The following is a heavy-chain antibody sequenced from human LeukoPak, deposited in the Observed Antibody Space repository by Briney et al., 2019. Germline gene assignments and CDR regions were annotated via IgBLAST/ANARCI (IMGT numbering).Heavy chain of an antibody. Sequence: SETLSLTCTVSGGSVSSGSYYWSWIRQPPGTGLEWIGYIYYSGSTNYNPSLKSRVTISVDTSKNQFSLKLSSVTAADTAVYYCARVPSSGWYGAFDIWGQGTMVNVSS. CDR2: IYYSGST. J-gene: IGHJ3*02. CDR3: ARVPSSGWYGAFDI. CDR1: GGSVSSGSYY. V-gene: IGHV4-61*01. D-gene: IGHD6-19*01.